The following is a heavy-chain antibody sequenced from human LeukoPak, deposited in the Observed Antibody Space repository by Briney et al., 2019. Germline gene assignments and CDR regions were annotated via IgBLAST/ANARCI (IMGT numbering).Heavy chain of an antibody. J-gene: IGHJ6*02. Sequence: GGSLRLSCAASGFTFSSYAMSWVRQAPGKGLEWVSTISGSGGSTYYADSVKGRFTISRDNSKNTLYLQMNSLRAEDTAVYYCAKRSFGVVITCYYYYGMDVWGQGTTVTVSS. D-gene: IGHD3-3*01. CDR1: GFTFSSYA. V-gene: IGHV3-23*01. CDR2: ISGSGGST. CDR3: AKRSFGVVITCYYYYGMDV.